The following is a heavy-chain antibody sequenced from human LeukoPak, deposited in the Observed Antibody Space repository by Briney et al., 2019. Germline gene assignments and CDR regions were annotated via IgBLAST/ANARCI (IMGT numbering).Heavy chain of an antibody. CDR3: ARDRGLDY. Sequence: GGSLTLSCAASGFTLSDYYMSWIRQAPGKGLEWVSYIISIGSNVYYADCVTGRFTISRDHAKNSLYLQMNSLRAEDTAVYTCARDRGLDYWGQGTLVTVSS. CDR1: GFTLSDYY. V-gene: IGHV3-11*01. J-gene: IGHJ4*02. CDR2: IISIGSNV.